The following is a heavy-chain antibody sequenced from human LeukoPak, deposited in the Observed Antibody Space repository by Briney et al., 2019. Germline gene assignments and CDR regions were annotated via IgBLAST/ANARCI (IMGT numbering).Heavy chain of an antibody. CDR1: GYTFTSYG. J-gene: IGHJ3*02. V-gene: IGHV1-18*04. Sequence: ASVKVSCKASGYTFTSYGISWVRQAPGQGLEWMGWISAYNGNTNYAQKLQGRVTMTTDTSTSTAYMELRSLRSDDTAVYYCARGGALRYFDWLSLGDAFDIWGQGTMATVSS. D-gene: IGHD3-9*01. CDR3: ARGGALRYFDWLSLGDAFDI. CDR2: ISAYNGNT.